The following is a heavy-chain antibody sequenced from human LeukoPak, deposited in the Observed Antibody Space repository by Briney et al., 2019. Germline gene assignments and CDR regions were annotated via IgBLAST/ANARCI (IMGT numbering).Heavy chain of an antibody. CDR2: INHNGNVN. CDR3: ARGGGLDV. J-gene: IGHJ6*02. D-gene: IGHD3-16*01. CDR1: GFTFSDHY. V-gene: IGHV3-7*03. Sequence: GGSLRLSCAASGFTFSDHYMDWVRQAPGKGLEWVASINHNGNVNYYVDSVKGRFTISRDNAKNSLYLQMSDLRAEDTAAYFCARGGGLDVWGQGATVTVSS.